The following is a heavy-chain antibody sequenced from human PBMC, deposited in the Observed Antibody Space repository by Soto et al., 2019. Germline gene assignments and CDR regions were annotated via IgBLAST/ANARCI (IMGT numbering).Heavy chain of an antibody. CDR1: GDTSSNYG. Sequence: QVQLVQSGAEVKKPGSSVKVSCKASGDTSSNYGVSWVRQAPGQGLEWMGGILPVFGTTTYARNFQGRITITADKSTSTVYMELTSLRSNDTATYYCARDPDEVVGTDYHYYGMDVWDQGATVTVSS. J-gene: IGHJ6*02. CDR3: ARDPDEVVGTDYHYYGMDV. CDR2: ILPVFGTT. V-gene: IGHV1-69*06. D-gene: IGHD1-26*01.